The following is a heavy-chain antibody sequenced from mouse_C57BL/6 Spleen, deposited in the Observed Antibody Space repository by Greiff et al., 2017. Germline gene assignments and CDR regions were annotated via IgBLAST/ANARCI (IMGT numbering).Heavy chain of an antibody. CDR3: AMASNDDYDAMGY. D-gene: IGHD2-5*01. V-gene: IGHV1-55*01. Sequence: QVQLQQPGAELVKPGASVKMSCKASGYTFTSYWITWVKQRPGQGLEWIGDIYPGSGSTNYNEKFKSKATLTVDTSSSTAYMQLSSLTSEDSAVYSCAMASNDDYDAMGYWGQGTSVTVSS. CDR2: IYPGSGST. CDR1: GYTFTSYW. J-gene: IGHJ4*01.